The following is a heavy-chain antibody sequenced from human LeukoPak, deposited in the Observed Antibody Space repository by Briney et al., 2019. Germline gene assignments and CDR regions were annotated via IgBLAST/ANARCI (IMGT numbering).Heavy chain of an antibody. Sequence: SVTVSCKASGFTFTHSAVHWVRQARGQRLEWIGWIFVGRGNTNYVQKFQERVTINRDLTTSLVYMELSSLRYERPAVYFLAAEAAVYYDRRDFFDVWGEGTMVTVSS. J-gene: IGHJ3*01. CDR1: GFTFTHSA. CDR2: IFVGRGNT. CDR3: AAEAAVYYDRRDFFDV. V-gene: IGHV1-58*01. D-gene: IGHD3-22*01.